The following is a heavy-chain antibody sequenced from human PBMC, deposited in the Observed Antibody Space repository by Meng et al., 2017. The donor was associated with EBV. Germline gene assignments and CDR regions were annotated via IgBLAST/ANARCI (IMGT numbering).Heavy chain of an antibody. CDR3: ARGLDYFDY. D-gene: IGHD6-6*01. V-gene: IGHV1-18*01. CDR1: GDTFTRHG. Sequence: QVLESGGAVKNAWASVKVSGKASGDTFTRHGISWLRQDPGQWLEWMGWIIAYNGNKNYAQKLQGRVTMTTDTSTSTAYMELRSLRSDDTAVYYCARGLDYFDYWGQGTLVTVSS. J-gene: IGHJ4*02. CDR2: IIAYNGNK.